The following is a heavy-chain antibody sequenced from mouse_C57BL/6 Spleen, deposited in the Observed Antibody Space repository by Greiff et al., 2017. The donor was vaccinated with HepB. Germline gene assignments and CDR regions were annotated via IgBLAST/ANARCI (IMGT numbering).Heavy chain of an antibody. J-gene: IGHJ1*03. Sequence: VQLQQSGPELVKPGASVKIPCKASGYTFTDYNMDWVKQSHGKSLEWIGDINPNNGGTIYNQKFKGKATLTVDKSSSTAYMELRSLTSEDTAVYYCARKEVSIDWYFDVWGTGTTVTVSS. D-gene: IGHD2-10*02. CDR1: GYTFTDYN. CDR3: ARKEVSIDWYFDV. CDR2: INPNNGGT. V-gene: IGHV1-18*01.